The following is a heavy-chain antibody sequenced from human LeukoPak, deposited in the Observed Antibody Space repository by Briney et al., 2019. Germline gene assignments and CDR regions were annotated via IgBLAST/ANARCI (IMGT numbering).Heavy chain of an antibody. CDR3: ARGRRYSSPIDY. J-gene: IGHJ4*02. V-gene: IGHV1-2*02. CDR1: GYTFTDYY. CDR2: INPNTGGT. Sequence: GASVKVSCKASGYTFTDYYMHWVRQAPGQGLEGMAWINPNTGGTNYAQNFQGRVTLTRDTSINTAYMELSRLRSDDTAVYYCARGRRYSSPIDYWGQGTLVTVSS. D-gene: IGHD6-13*01.